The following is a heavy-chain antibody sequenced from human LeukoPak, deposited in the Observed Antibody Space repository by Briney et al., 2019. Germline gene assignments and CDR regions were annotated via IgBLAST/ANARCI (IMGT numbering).Heavy chain of an antibody. CDR3: ARLVGATTSAFDV. D-gene: IGHD1-26*01. J-gene: IGHJ3*01. Sequence: GGFLRLSCAASGFTFSSYAMSWVRLAPGGGLEWVSSISSSDGTTYFAESMEGRFTISRDSSRNTLFLQMNSLRAEDTAIYYCARLVGATTSAFDVWGQGTMVTVSS. CDR1: GFTFSSYA. V-gene: IGHV3-23*01. CDR2: ISSSDGTT.